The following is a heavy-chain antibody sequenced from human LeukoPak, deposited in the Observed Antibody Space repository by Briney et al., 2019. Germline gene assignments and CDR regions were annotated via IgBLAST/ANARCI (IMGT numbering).Heavy chain of an antibody. V-gene: IGHV3-21*01. CDR2: TRSSSAYI. J-gene: IGHJ4*02. CDR1: GFTFNSYT. D-gene: IGHD3-22*01. Sequence: RGSLRLSCAASGFTFNSYTMSWVRQAPGKGLEWVSSTRSSSAYIYYTDSVKGRFTISRNKAKNSLYLHMNSLRADDTAVYYCATDSTYYYDTSGYSPDYFDYWGRGTLVTVSS. CDR3: ATDSTYYYDTSGYSPDYFDY.